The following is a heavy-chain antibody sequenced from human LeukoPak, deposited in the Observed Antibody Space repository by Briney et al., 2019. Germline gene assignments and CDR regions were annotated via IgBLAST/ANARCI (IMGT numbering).Heavy chain of an antibody. J-gene: IGHJ4*02. D-gene: IGHD6-13*01. V-gene: IGHV3-21*01. CDR1: GFTFSSYT. CDR3: ARPANFAAGYYIDY. Sequence: PGGSLRLSCAASGFTFSSYTMNWVRQAPGKGLEWVSSISGSSRHKYYADSGKGRFTISRDNAKNSLYLQMNSLRAEDTAVYYCARPANFAAGYYIDYWGQGTLVTVSS. CDR2: ISGSSRHK.